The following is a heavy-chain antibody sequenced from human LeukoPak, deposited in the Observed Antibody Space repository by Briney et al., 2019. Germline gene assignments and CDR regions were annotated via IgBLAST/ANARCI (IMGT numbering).Heavy chain of an antibody. CDR2: ISYTGVS. J-gene: IGHJ5*02. D-gene: IGHD5-24*01. CDR1: GVSISRSY. V-gene: IGHV4-59*08. Sequence: SETLSLTCCVSGVSISRSYWIWIRQTPGKGLEWIGYISYTGVSSYNPSLKSRVTISVDTSKNQFSLNVSSVTAADTAVYYCARLPEGGYATSLGWIGPWGQGTRVTVSS. CDR3: ARLPEGGYATSLGWIGP.